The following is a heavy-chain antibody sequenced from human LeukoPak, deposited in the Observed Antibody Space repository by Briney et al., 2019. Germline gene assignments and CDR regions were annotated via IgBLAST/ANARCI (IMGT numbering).Heavy chain of an antibody. Sequence: SETLSLTCTVSGGSISSYYWIWIRQPPGKALEWIGYIYYSGSTNYNPSLKSRVTISVDTSKNQFSLKLSSVTAADTAVYYCARVYRVTTGTYYYYYMDVWGKGTTVTVSS. CDR3: ARVYRVTTGTYYYYYMDV. CDR2: IYYSGST. CDR1: GGSISSYY. D-gene: IGHD4-17*01. V-gene: IGHV4-59*01. J-gene: IGHJ6*03.